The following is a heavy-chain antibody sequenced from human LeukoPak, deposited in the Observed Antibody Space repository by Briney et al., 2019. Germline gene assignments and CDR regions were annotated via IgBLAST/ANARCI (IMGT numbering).Heavy chain of an antibody. D-gene: IGHD2-21*02. CDR2: IYYSGST. CDR3: ARTHIVVVTAARLFDI. CDR1: GGSISSYY. Sequence: PSETLSLTCTVSGGSISSYYWSWIRQPPGKGLEWIGYIYYSGSTNYNPSLKSRVTISVDTSKNQFSLKLSSVTAADTAVYYCARTHIVVVTAARLFDIWGQGTVVTVSS. V-gene: IGHV4-59*08. J-gene: IGHJ3*02.